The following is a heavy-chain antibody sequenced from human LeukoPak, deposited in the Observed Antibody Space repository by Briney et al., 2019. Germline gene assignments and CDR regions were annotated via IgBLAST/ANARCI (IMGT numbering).Heavy chain of an antibody. CDR1: GGSISSQY. CDR2: MHNSGST. V-gene: IGHV4-59*11. Sequence: SETLSLTCTVSGGSISSQYWSWIRQPPGEGLEWIGYMHNSGSTNFNPSLKSRVSISLDTSKNQFSLKLNSVTGADTAVYFCARYYFDNSGFDAFDIWGQETMVTVSS. D-gene: IGHD3-22*01. CDR3: ARYYFDNSGFDAFDI. J-gene: IGHJ3*02.